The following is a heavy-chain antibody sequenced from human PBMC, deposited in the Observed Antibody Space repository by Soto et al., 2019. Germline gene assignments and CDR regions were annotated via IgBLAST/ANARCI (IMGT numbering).Heavy chain of an antibody. CDR1: GFTFNDYA. Sequence: GGSLRLSCAASGFTFNDYAMHWVRQAPGKGLEWVSGISWNSGSIVYADSVKGRFTISRDNGKNSLYLQMNSLRPEDTALYYCVKSRFGELLQPWFDPWGQGTLVTVSS. CDR2: ISWNSGSI. V-gene: IGHV3-9*01. CDR3: VKSRFGELLQPWFDP. D-gene: IGHD3-10*01. J-gene: IGHJ5*02.